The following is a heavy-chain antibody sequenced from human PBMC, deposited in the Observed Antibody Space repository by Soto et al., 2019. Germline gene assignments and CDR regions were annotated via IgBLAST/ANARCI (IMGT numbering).Heavy chain of an antibody. V-gene: IGHV4-34*01. Sequence: KGLGWVGEISHSGGSNYNPSLKSRVTISVDTSKNQFSLKLSSVTAADTAVYYCARMTFIFQAEDGIRDVRSVSAFLLNRSSDL. J-gene: IGHJ2*01. D-gene: IGHD3-10*02. CDR2: ISHSGGS. CDR3: ARMTFIFQAEDGIRDVRSVSAFLLNRSSDL.